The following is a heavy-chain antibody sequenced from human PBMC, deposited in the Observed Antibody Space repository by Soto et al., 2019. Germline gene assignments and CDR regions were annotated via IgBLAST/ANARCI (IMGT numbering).Heavy chain of an antibody. Sequence: QVQLVQSGAEVKKPGASVKVSCKASGYTFTSYGISWVRQAPGQGLEWMGWISAYNGNTNYAQKLQGRVTITTDTPTNPAYMALRSLRSSDTAVYYCATSVVCAPRDSWGQGTLVTVSS. J-gene: IGHJ4*02. V-gene: IGHV1-18*01. D-gene: IGHD2-15*01. CDR2: ISAYNGNT. CDR1: GYTFTSYG. CDR3: ATSVVCAPRDS.